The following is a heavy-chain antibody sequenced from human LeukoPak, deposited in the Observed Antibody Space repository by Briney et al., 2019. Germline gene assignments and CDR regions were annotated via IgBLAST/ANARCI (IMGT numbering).Heavy chain of an antibody. Sequence: SGPTLVKPTETLTLTCSFSGFSLSTGGVGVGWIRQPPGKALECLALIYWNDEKSYSPSLKSRLTITKDTSKNQVVLTMTNMDPVDTGTYFCAFDPDYGRAFFDSWGQGALVTVSS. CDR2: IYWNDEK. CDR1: GFSLSTGGVG. D-gene: IGHD4-17*01. CDR3: AFDPDYGRAFFDS. V-gene: IGHV2-5*04. J-gene: IGHJ4*02.